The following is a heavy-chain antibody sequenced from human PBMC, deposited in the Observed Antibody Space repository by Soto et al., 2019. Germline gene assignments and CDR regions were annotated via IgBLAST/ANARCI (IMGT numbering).Heavy chain of an antibody. CDR2: ISAYNGNT. CDR1: GYTFNMYG. V-gene: IGHV1-18*04. J-gene: IGHJ5*01. D-gene: IGHD2-2*02. Sequence: QVQLVQSGAEVKKPGASVKVSCKASGYTFNMYGITWVRQAPGQGLEWMGWISAYNGNTNYAQKLQGRVTMTTDTSTSTAYMELRSLRSDDTAVYYCARQDVVVPRAIPEFDSWGQGTLVTVSS. CDR3: ARQDVVVPRAIPEFDS.